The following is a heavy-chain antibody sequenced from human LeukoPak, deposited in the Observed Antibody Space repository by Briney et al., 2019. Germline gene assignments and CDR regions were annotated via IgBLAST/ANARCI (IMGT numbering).Heavy chain of an antibody. J-gene: IGHJ4*02. D-gene: IGHD2-21*01. CDR3: AKEFNRGLPDY. CDR1: GFTFSSYG. Sequence: GGSLRLSCAASGFTFSSYGMHWVRQAPGKGLEWVAVISYDGSNEYYADSVKGRFTISRDNSKNTLYLQMSSLRAEDTAVYYCAKEFNRGLPDYWGQGTLVTVPS. CDR2: ISYDGSNE. V-gene: IGHV3-30*18.